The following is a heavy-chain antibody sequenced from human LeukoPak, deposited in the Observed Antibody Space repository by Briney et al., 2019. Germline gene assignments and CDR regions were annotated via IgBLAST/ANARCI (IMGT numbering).Heavy chain of an antibody. CDR2: IYYSGST. CDR3: ASGITIFGVVIGPDYDY. D-gene: IGHD3-3*01. CDR1: GGSISSSSYY. J-gene: IGHJ4*02. Sequence: PSETLSLTCTVSGGSISSSSYYWGWIRQPPGKGLEWIRSIYYSGSTYYNPSLKSRVTISVDTPKNQFSLKLSSVTAADTAVYYCASGITIFGVVIGPDYDYWGQGTLVTVSS. V-gene: IGHV4-39*01.